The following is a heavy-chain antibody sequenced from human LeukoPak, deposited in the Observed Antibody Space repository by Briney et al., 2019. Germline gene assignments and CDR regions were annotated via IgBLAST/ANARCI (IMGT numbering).Heavy chain of an antibody. CDR1: GYSISSGYY. Sequence: SETLSLTCTVSGYSISSGYYWGWIRQPPGKGLEWVGSFYHDGSTYYNPSLKSRVTISGDTSKNQFSLKVRSVTAADTAVYYCVRGRGLRSPRSYYYYMDVWGKGTTVTVSS. J-gene: IGHJ6*03. V-gene: IGHV4-38-2*02. CDR3: VRGRGLRSPRSYYYYMDV. CDR2: FYHDGST. D-gene: IGHD3-3*01.